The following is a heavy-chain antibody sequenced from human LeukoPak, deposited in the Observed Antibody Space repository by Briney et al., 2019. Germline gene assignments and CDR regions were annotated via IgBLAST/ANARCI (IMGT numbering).Heavy chain of an antibody. CDR2: ISSSSSYI. CDR3: ATGGAMARRGDY. D-gene: IGHD3-16*01. J-gene: IGHJ4*02. V-gene: IGHV3-21*01. Sequence: GGSLRLSCAASGFTFSTYSMNWVRQAPGKGLEWVSSISSSSSYIYYADSMKGRFTISRDNAKNSPYLQMNSLRAENTAVYYCATGGAMARRGDYWGQGTLVTVSS. CDR1: GFTFSTYS.